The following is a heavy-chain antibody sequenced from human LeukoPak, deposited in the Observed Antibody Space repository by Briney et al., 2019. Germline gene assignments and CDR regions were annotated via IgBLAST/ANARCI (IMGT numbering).Heavy chain of an antibody. D-gene: IGHD3-16*01. Sequence: GGSLRLSCAASGFTFSSYWMHWVRQAPGRGLVWVSRISSDGSSTIYADSVKGRFTISRDNAKNTLYLQMNSLRAEDTAVYYCARDGGGYGPTSHDYWGQGTLVTVSS. J-gene: IGHJ4*02. CDR2: ISSDGSST. CDR3: ARDGGGYGPTSHDY. CDR1: GFTFSSYW. V-gene: IGHV3-74*01.